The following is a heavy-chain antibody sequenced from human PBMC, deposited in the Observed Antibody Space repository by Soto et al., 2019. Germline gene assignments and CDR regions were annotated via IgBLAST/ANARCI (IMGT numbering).Heavy chain of an antibody. Sequence: SETLSLTCTVSGGSISSGGYYWSWIRQHPGKGLEWIGYIYYSGSTYYNPSLKSRVTISVDTSKNQFSLKLSSVTAADTAVYYCARSAPRYWVSPLWGQGTLVTVSS. V-gene: IGHV4-31*03. D-gene: IGHD6-13*01. CDR1: GGSISSGGYY. J-gene: IGHJ4*02. CDR3: ARSAPRYWVSPL. CDR2: IYYSGST.